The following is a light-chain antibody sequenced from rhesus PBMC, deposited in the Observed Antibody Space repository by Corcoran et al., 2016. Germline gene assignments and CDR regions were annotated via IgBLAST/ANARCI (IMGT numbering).Light chain of an antibody. V-gene: IGKV1S14*01. CDR2: YAS. CDR3: QQHDSYPPT. Sequence: DIQMTQSPSSLSASVGDTVTITCRASQGIANYLAWYQQKPGKGPKPLIYYASNLESGVPSRFSGSGVGTDFTLPISSLQPGDFAIYYCQQHDSYPPTFGQGTKVEIK. J-gene: IGKJ1*01. CDR1: QGIANY.